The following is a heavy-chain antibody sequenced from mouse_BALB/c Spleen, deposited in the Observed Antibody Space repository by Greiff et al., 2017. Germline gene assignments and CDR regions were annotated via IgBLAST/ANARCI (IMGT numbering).Heavy chain of an antibody. D-gene: IGHD1-1*02. CDR2: ISNGGGST. CDR3: ARRGGGGLDD. Sequence: EVQVVESGGGLVQPGGSLKLSCAASGFTFSSYTMSWVRQTPEKRLEWVAYISNGGGSTYYPDTVKGRFTISRDNAKNTLYLQMSSLKSEDTAMYYCARRGGGGLDDWGQGTTLTVSS. V-gene: IGHV5-12-2*01. J-gene: IGHJ2*01. CDR1: GFTFSSYT.